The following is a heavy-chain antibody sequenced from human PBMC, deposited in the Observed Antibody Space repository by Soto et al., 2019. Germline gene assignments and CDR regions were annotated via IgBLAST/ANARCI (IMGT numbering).Heavy chain of an antibody. Sequence: ASVKVSCKASGYDFTAYDINWVRQASGQGLEWMGWMNPINGAAGSARRFQGRVSMTRNTAAGTAYLELTNLRSDDTAVYFCGRGPSPRAPAGGTPYYYAMDVWGQGTTVTVSS. CDR3: GRGPSPRAPAGGTPYYYAMDV. CDR1: GYDFTAYD. J-gene: IGHJ6*02. V-gene: IGHV1-8*02. CDR2: MNPINGAA. D-gene: IGHD6-13*01.